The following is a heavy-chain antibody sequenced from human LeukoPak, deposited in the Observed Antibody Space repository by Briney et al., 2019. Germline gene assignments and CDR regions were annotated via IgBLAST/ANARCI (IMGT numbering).Heavy chain of an antibody. CDR1: GFTFSSYG. D-gene: IGHD1-20*01. CDR2: IRYDGSNK. CDR3: AKLTSYYFDY. J-gene: IGHJ4*02. V-gene: IGHV3-30*02. Sequence: PGGSLRLSCAASGFTFSSYGMHWVRQAPGKGLEWVAFIRYDGSNKYYADSVKGRFTISRDNSKNTLYLQMNSLRAEDTAVYYCAKLTSYYFDYWGQGTLVTVSS.